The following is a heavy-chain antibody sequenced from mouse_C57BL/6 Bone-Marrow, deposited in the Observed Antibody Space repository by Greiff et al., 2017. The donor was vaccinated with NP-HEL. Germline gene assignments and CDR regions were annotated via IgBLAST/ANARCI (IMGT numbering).Heavy chain of an antibody. V-gene: IGHV1-64*01. CDR1: GYTFPSYW. J-gene: IGHJ2*01. Sequence: QVQLQQPGAELVKPGASVKLSCKASGYTFPSYWMHWVKQRPGQGLEWIGMIHPNSGSTNYNEKFKSKATLTVDKSSSTAYMQLSSLTSEDSAVYYCARRRDYDGFDYWGQGTTLTVSS. CDR3: ARRRDYDGFDY. D-gene: IGHD2-4*01. CDR2: IHPNSGST.